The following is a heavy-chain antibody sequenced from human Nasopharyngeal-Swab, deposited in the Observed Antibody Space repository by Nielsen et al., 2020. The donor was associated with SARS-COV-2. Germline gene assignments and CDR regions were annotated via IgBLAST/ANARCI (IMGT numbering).Heavy chain of an antibody. Sequence: GGSLRLSCAASGFTFSSYSMNWVRQAPGKGLEWVSYISSSSSTIYYADSVKGRFTISRDNAKKSLSLQMNSLRAEDTAVYYCANLYSSRENYWGQGILVTVSS. CDR1: GFTFSSYS. J-gene: IGHJ4*02. CDR3: ANLYSSRENY. D-gene: IGHD6-13*01. CDR2: ISSSSSTI. V-gene: IGHV3-48*01.